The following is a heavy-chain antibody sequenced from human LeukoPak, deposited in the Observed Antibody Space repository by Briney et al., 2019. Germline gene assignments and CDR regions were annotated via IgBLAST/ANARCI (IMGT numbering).Heavy chain of an antibody. V-gene: IGHV3-23*01. J-gene: IGHJ4*02. D-gene: IGHD3-22*01. CDR3: AKDRLPHYYDSSGYIDY. CDR1: GFTFSSYA. Sequence: SGGSLRLSCAASGFTFSSYAMSWVRQAPGKGLEWVSSIRSSGGNTYYADSVKGRFTISRDNSKNTLYLQMNSLRAEDTAVYYCAKDRLPHYYDSSGYIDYWGQGTLVTVSS. CDR2: IRSSGGNT.